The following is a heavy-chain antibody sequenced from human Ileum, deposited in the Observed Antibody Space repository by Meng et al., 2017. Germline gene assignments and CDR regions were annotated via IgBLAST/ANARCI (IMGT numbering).Heavy chain of an antibody. V-gene: IGHV4-38-2*02. CDR2: IYHGGSP. J-gene: IGHJ5*02. D-gene: IGHD3-16*02. CDR1: GDSISGNYY. CDR3: ARDRALSMFHFGGVVGSFDP. Sequence: SETLSLTCTVSGDSISGNYYWAWIRQTPEKGLEWLGSIYHGGSPYYNPSLKSRVTMSMDTSKNQFSLEVNSVTAADTAVYYCARDRALSMFHFGGVVGSFDPWGQGALVTVSS.